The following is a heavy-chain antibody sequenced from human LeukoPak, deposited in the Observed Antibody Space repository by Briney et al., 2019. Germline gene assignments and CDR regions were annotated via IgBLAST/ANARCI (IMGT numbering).Heavy chain of an antibody. CDR1: GGSISSYY. CDR3: ARDHYYDSSGARGFDY. V-gene: IGHV4-59*01. D-gene: IGHD3-22*01. Sequence: SETLSLTCTVSGGSISSYYWSWIRQPPGKGLEWIGYIYYSGSTNYNLSLKSRVTISVDTSKNQFSLKLSSVTAADTAVYYCARDHYYDSSGARGFDYWGQGTLVTVSS. CDR2: IYYSGST. J-gene: IGHJ4*02.